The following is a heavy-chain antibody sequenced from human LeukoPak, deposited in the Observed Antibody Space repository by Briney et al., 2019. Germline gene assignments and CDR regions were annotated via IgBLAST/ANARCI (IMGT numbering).Heavy chain of an antibody. CDR1: GGSFSGYY. V-gene: IGHV4-34*01. CDR2: INHSGST. CDR3: ARGHPYSSSAQYSSGWSSLYYFDY. J-gene: IGHJ4*02. D-gene: IGHD6-19*01. Sequence: SETLSLTCAVYGGSFSGYYWSWIRQPPGKGLEWIGEINHSGSTNYNPSLKSRVTISVDTSKNQFSLKLSSVTAADTAAYYCARGHPYSSSAQYSSGWSSLYYFDYWGQGTLVTVSS.